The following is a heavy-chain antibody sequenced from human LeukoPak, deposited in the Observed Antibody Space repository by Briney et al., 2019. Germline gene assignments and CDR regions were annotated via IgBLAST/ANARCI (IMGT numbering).Heavy chain of an antibody. Sequence: GGSLRLSCAASGFTFNNYAMNWVRQAPGKGLEWVSSISSSSSYIYYADSVKGRFTIFRDNAKNSLYLQMNSLRAEDTAVYYCARESAYDYWGQGTLVTVSS. V-gene: IGHV3-21*01. J-gene: IGHJ4*02. CDR3: ARESAYDY. CDR1: GFTFNNYA. CDR2: ISSSSSYI. D-gene: IGHD3-16*01.